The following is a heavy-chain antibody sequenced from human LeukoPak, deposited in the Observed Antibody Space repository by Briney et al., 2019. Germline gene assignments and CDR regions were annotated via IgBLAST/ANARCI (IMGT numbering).Heavy chain of an antibody. Sequence: PSETRSLTCTVSGGPIGTYYWNWPRQSPGKGLEGIGYIYYSVSTGYNPSLKSRVTISVDTSENQLSLKLSSVTPADTAVYYCARAQSGTYAFDIWGQGTMVTVSS. CDR2: IYYSVST. CDR1: GGPIGTYY. CDR3: ARAQSGTYAFDI. D-gene: IGHD1-1*01. V-gene: IGHV4-59*01. J-gene: IGHJ3*02.